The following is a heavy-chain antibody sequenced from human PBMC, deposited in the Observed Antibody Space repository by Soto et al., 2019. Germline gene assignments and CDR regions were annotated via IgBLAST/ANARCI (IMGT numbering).Heavy chain of an antibody. CDR3: ARVERGTVTTVVDAFDI. Sequence: QVQLQQWGAGLLKPSETLSLTCAVYGGSVSSGRYYWSWIRQPPGMGLEWIGEMSHSGGTHFNPSLKSRVTISVDTSKNQFSLKMSSVTAADTALYYCARVERGTVTTVVDAFDIWGPGTMVTVSS. J-gene: IGHJ3*02. D-gene: IGHD1-1*01. V-gene: IGHV4-34*01. CDR2: MSHSGGT. CDR1: GGSVSSGRYY.